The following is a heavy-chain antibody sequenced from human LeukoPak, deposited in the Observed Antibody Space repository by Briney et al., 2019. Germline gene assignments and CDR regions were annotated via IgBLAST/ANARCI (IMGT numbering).Heavy chain of an antibody. V-gene: IGHV4-39*01. J-gene: IGHJ4*02. D-gene: IGHD1-26*01. CDR3: ARVQRWELLSAAYYFDY. Sequence: SETLSLTCTVSGGSISSSSYYWGWIRQLPGKGLEWIGSIYYSGSTYYNPSLKSRVTISVDTSKNQFSLKLSSVTAADTAVYYCARVQRWELLSAAYYFDYWGQGTLVTVSS. CDR2: IYYSGST. CDR1: GGSISSSSYY.